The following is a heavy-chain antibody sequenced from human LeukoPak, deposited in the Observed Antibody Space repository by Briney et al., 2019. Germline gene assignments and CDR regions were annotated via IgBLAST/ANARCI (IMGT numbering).Heavy chain of an antibody. J-gene: IGHJ6*03. V-gene: IGHV3-23*01. CDR3: AKVHCSSTSCSLAYYYYMDV. Sequence: GGTLRLSCAASGFTFSSYGMSWVRQAPGKGLEWVSAISGSGGSTYYADSVKGRLTISRDNSKKTVYRQMNSERGEETGGNDCAKVHCSSTSCSLAYYYYMDVWGKGTTVTISS. CDR1: GFTFSSYG. CDR2: ISGSGGST. D-gene: IGHD2-2*01.